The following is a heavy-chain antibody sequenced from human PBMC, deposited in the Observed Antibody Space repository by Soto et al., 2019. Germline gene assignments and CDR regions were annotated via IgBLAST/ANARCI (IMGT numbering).Heavy chain of an antibody. CDR1: GFTFSSYA. V-gene: IGHV3-23*01. CDR2: ISGSGGST. D-gene: IGHD2-2*01. J-gene: IGHJ4*02. CDR3: AKDQKLYQFGGYFDY. Sequence: GGSLRLSCAASGFTFSSYAMSWVRQAPGKGLEWVSAISGSGGSTYYADSVKGRFTISRDNSKNTLYLQMNSLRAEDTAVYYCAKDQKLYQFGGYFDYWGQGTLVTVSS.